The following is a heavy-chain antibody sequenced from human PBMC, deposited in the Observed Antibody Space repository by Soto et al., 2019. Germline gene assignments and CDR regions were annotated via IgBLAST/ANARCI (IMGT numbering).Heavy chain of an antibody. Sequence: SVKVSCKASGGTFSSYAISWVRQAPGQGLEWMGGIIPIFGTANYAQKFQGRVTITADESTSTAYMELSSLRSEDTAVYYCGRVSYDILTGYYPDYYYGMDVWGQGTTVTVSS. J-gene: IGHJ6*02. CDR1: GGTFSSYA. D-gene: IGHD3-9*01. CDR2: IIPIFGTA. V-gene: IGHV1-69*13. CDR3: GRVSYDILTGYYPDYYYGMDV.